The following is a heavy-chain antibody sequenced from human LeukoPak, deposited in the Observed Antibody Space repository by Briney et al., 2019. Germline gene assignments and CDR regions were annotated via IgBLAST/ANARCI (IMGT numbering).Heavy chain of an antibody. V-gene: IGHV1-18*01. J-gene: IGHJ3*02. CDR1: GYTFTSYG. CDR3: AKQAWGYTYGPTDAFDI. D-gene: IGHD5-18*01. CDR2: ISTYNSNT. Sequence: ASVKVSCKASGYTFTSYGISWARQAPGQGLEWMGWISTYNSNTNYAQKLQGRVTMTTDTSTSTVYMELRSLRSDDTAVYYCAKQAWGYTYGPTDAFDIWGQGTMVTVSS.